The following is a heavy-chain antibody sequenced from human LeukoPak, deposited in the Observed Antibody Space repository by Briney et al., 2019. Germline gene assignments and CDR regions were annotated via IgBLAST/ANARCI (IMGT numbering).Heavy chain of an antibody. J-gene: IGHJ5*02. CDR1: GFTFDDYA. CDR2: ISWNSGTI. Sequence: GGSLRLSCAASGFTFDDYAMHWVRQAPGKGLEWVSGISWNSGTIGYADSVKGRFTISRDNAKNSLYLQMNSLRAEDTALYYCVKDGAWGQGTLVTVSS. V-gene: IGHV3-9*01. CDR3: VKDGA.